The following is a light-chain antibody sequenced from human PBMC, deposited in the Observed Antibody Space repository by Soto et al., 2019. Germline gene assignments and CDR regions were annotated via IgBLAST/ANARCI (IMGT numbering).Light chain of an antibody. CDR2: SND. Sequence: QAVVTQPPSASGTPGQRVTISCSGSTSNIGINTVTWYQQLPGTAPKLLIYSNDRRPSGVPDRFSGSKSGTSASLAISGLQPDFEADYYCAVWDDSLNGVVFGGGTKVTVL. CDR1: TSNIGINT. CDR3: AVWDDSLNGVV. J-gene: IGLJ2*01. V-gene: IGLV1-44*01.